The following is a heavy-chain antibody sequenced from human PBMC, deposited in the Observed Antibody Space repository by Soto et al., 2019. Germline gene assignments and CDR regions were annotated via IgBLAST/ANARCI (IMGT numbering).Heavy chain of an antibody. Sequence: QVQLVESGGGVVQPGRSLRLSCAASGFTFSSYGMHWVRQAPGKGLEWVAVISYDGSNKYYADSVKGRFTISRDNSKNTLDLQMNSLRAEDTSVYYCAKAQPSYDDYYYYGMDVWGQGTTVTVSS. D-gene: IGHD5-18*01. CDR2: ISYDGSNK. V-gene: IGHV3-30*18. CDR3: AKAQPSYDDYYYYGMDV. CDR1: GFTFSSYG. J-gene: IGHJ6*02.